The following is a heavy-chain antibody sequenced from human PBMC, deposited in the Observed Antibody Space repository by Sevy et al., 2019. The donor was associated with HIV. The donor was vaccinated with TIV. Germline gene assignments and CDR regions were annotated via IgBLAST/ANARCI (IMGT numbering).Heavy chain of an antibody. CDR2: IYTSGST. D-gene: IGHD5-12*01. CDR3: ARDGQSRDGYKSRGYFQH. CDR1: GGSISSGSYY. J-gene: IGHJ1*01. V-gene: IGHV4-61*02. Sequence: SETLSLTCTVSGGSISSGSYYWSWIRQPAGKGLEWIGRIYTSGSTNYNPSLKSRVTMSVDTSKIQFSLKLSSVTAADTAVYYCARDGQSRDGYKSRGYFQHWGQGTLVTVSS.